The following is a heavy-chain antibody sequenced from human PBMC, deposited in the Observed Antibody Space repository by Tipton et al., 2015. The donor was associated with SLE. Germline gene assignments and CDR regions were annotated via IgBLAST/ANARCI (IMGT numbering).Heavy chain of an antibody. CDR1: GGSISSYY. D-gene: IGHD3-10*01. V-gene: IGHV4-59*12. CDR3: ARGPGRITMVRGVIAAFDI. Sequence: TLSLTCTVSGGSISSYYWSWIRQPPGKGLEWIGYIYYSGSTYYSPSLKSRVTISVDTSKNQFSLKLSSVAAADTAVYYCARGPGRITMVRGVIAAFDIWGQGTMVTVSS. CDR2: IYYSGST. J-gene: IGHJ3*02.